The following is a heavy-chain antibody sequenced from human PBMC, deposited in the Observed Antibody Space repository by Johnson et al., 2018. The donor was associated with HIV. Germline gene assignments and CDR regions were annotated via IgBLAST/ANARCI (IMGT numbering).Heavy chain of an antibody. D-gene: IGHD6-19*01. CDR2: IRFDGNNK. CDR1: GFTFSSYG. CDR3: AKVIALAGRPDAFDV. J-gene: IGHJ3*01. Sequence: QVQLVESGGGVVQPGGSLRLSCAASGFTFSSYGMHWVRQAPGKGLEWVSFIRFDGNNKYYADSVKGRFPISRDNSKKTLHLQMSSLSGDDTAIYYCAKVIALAGRPDAFDVWGRGTVVTVSS. V-gene: IGHV3-30*02.